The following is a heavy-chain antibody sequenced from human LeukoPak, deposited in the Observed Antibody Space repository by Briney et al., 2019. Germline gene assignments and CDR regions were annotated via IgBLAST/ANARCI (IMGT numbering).Heavy chain of an antibody. Sequence: KPSETLSLTCAVYGGSFSGYYWSWIRQPPGKGLEWIGEINHSGSTNYNPSLKSRVTISVDASKNQFSLKLSFVTAADTAVYYCARGSPDIVVVPAAAAPSYYFDYWGQGTLVTVSS. D-gene: IGHD2-2*01. V-gene: IGHV4-34*01. CDR3: ARGSPDIVVVPAAAAPSYYFDY. CDR2: INHSGST. J-gene: IGHJ4*02. CDR1: GGSFSGYY.